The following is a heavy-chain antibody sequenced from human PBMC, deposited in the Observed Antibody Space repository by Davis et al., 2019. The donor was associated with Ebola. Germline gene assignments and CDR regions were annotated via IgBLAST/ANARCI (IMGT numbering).Heavy chain of an antibody. CDR1: GYSINRGFT. V-gene: IGHV4-38-2*02. CDR3: ARDYVY. CDR2: IYHSGST. J-gene: IGHJ4*02. D-gene: IGHD1-14*01. Sequence: MPSETLSLTCTVSGYSINRGFTWGWIRPPPGKGLEWIGSIYHSGSTNYSPSLKSRVTISADTSKNQFSLRLKFVTAADTAMYYCARDYVYWGQGILVTVSS.